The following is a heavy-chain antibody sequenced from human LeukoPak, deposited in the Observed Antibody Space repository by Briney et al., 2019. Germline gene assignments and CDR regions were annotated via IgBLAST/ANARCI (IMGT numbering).Heavy chain of an antibody. V-gene: IGHV3-74*01. CDR1: GFSFSSQW. Sequence: GGSLRLSCEASGFSFSSQWMHWVRQAPGKGLVWVSRINSDGSSTDYADSVRGRFTISRDNAKNTLYVQMNSLRAEDTAVYYCARDAGIAARPFNWFDPWGQGTLVTVSS. CDR3: ARDAGIAARPFNWFDP. J-gene: IGHJ5*02. CDR2: INSDGSST. D-gene: IGHD6-6*01.